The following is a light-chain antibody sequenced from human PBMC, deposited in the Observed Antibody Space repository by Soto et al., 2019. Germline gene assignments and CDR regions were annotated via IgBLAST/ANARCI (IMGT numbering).Light chain of an antibody. V-gene: IGKV3D-20*02. J-gene: IGKJ1*01. CDR1: QSVGSSY. CDR2: DAS. Sequence: EVVLTQSPGTLSLSPWERATLSCRASQSVGSSYLAWYQQKPGQAPRLLIYDASSRATGIPDRFSGSGSGTDFTLTISSLEPEDFAVYYCHQRQSWPRTFGQGTKVDIK. CDR3: HQRQSWPRT.